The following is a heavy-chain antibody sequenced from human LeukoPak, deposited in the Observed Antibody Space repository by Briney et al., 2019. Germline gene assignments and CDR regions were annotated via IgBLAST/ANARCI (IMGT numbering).Heavy chain of an antibody. D-gene: IGHD2-2*01. CDR1: GYTFTSHD. J-gene: IGHJ4*02. CDR2: MNPNSGNT. CDR3: ASFAGTSCQQQCDY. Sequence: GASVKVSCKASGYTFTSHDINWVRLATGQGLEWMGWMNPNSGNTGYAQKFQGRVTMTRNTSISTAYMELSSLRSEDTAVYYCASFAGTSCQQQCDYWGQGTLVTVSS. V-gene: IGHV1-8*01.